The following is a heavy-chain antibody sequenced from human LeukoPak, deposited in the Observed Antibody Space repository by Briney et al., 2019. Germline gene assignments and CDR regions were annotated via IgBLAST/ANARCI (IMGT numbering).Heavy chain of an antibody. CDR2: IYYSGST. Sequence: SETLSLTCTVSGGSISSYYWSWIRQPPGKGLEWIGYIYYSGSTNYNPSLKSRVTISVDTSKNQFSLKLSSVTAADTAVYYCARTASSYDRNWYFDLWGRGTLVTVSS. J-gene: IGHJ2*01. D-gene: IGHD3-22*01. CDR3: ARTASSYDRNWYFDL. CDR1: GGSISSYY. V-gene: IGHV4-59*12.